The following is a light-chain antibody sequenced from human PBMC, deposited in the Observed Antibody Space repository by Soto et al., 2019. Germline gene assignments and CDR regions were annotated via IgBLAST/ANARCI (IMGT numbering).Light chain of an antibody. CDR2: EVR. CDR3: SSYTSRSTLG. Sequence: QSALTQPASVSGSPGQSITISCSGTSRDIGAYNLVSWYQQPPGKAPKLLIYEVRNRPSGISYRFSGSKSGTTASLTISSLLPEDEADYYCSSYTSRSTLGFGGGTNVTVL. CDR1: SRDIGAYNL. V-gene: IGLV2-14*01. J-gene: IGLJ2*01.